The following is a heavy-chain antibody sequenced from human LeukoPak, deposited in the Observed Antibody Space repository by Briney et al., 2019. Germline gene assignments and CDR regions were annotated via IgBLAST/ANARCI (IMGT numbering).Heavy chain of an antibody. D-gene: IGHD6-6*01. Sequence: GESLKISCKGSGYSFTSYWIGWVRQMPGKGLEWMGIIYPGDSDTRYSPSFQGQVTISADKSISTAYLQWSSLKASDTAMYYCARQSREQLVRGVDYYYMDVWGKGTTVTVSS. J-gene: IGHJ6*03. CDR1: GYSFTSYW. V-gene: IGHV5-51*01. CDR2: IYPGDSDT. CDR3: ARQSREQLVRGVDYYYMDV.